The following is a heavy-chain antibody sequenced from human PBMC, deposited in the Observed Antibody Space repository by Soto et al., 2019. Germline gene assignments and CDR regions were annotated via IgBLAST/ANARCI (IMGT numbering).Heavy chain of an antibody. CDR1: GFTFSSYG. J-gene: IGHJ4*02. D-gene: IGHD3-16*01. CDR2: ISYDGSNK. Sequence: QVQLVESGGGVVQPGRSLRLSCAASGFTFSSYGMHWVRQAPGKGLEWVAVISYDGSNKYYADSVKGRFTISRDNSKNTLYLQMNSLRAEDTAVYYCAKDLWDPRQCWGQGTLVTVSS. CDR3: AKDLWDPRQC. V-gene: IGHV3-30*18.